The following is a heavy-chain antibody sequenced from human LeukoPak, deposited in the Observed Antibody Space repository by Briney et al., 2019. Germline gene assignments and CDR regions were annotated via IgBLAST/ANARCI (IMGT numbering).Heavy chain of an antibody. D-gene: IGHD4-17*01. CDR1: GFSLSNARMG. CDR3: ARIYGDWVYYYYGMDV. CDR2: VFSNDEK. J-gene: IGHJ6*02. V-gene: IGHV2-26*01. Sequence: SGPTLVNPTETLTLTCIVSGFSLSNARMGVSWIRQPPGKALEWLAHVFSNDEKYYRTSLKSRLTISKDTPKSKVVLTMTKTDYVDTATSYCARIYGDWVYYYYGMDVWGQGTTVTVSS.